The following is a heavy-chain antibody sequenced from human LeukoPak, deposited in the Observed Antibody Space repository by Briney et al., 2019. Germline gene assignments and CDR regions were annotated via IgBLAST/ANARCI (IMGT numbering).Heavy chain of an antibody. J-gene: IGHJ5*02. CDR3: ARDRSIAAQKAWFNP. D-gene: IGHD6-6*01. CDR2: IKQDGSEK. Sequence: GGSLRLSCAASGFTFSSYWMSWVRPAPGKGREWVANIKQDGSEKYYVDSVKGRFTISRDNAKNSLYLQMNSLRAEDTAVYYCARDRSIAAQKAWFNPWGQGTLVTVSS. V-gene: IGHV3-7*01. CDR1: GFTFSSYW.